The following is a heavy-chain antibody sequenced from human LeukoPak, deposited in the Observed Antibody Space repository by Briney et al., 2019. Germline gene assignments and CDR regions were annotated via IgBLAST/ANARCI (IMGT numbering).Heavy chain of an antibody. CDR3: ARRSSGSPPYYFDY. CDR2: INSDGSST. D-gene: IGHD1-26*01. V-gene: IGHV3-74*01. CDR1: GFTFSSYW. J-gene: IGHJ4*02. Sequence: PGGSLRLSCAASGFTFSSYWMHWVRQAPGKGLVWVSRINSDGSSTSYADSVKGRFTISRDNAKNTLYLQMNSLRAEDTAVYYCARRSSGSPPYYFDYWGQGTLATVSS.